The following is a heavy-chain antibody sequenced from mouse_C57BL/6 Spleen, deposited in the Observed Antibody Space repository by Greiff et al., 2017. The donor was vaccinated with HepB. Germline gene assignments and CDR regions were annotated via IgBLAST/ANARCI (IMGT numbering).Heavy chain of an antibody. CDR1: GYSFTSYY. J-gene: IGHJ1*03. V-gene: IGHV1-66*01. CDR3: ARYYGDGYWYFDV. CDR2: IYPGSGNT. Sequence: QVQLKESGPELVKPGASVKISCKASGYSFTSYYIHWVKQRPGQGLEWIGWIYPGSGNTKYNEKFKGKATLTADTSSSTAYMQLSSLTSEDSAVYYCARYYGDGYWYFDVWGTGTTVTVSS. D-gene: IGHD2-13*01.